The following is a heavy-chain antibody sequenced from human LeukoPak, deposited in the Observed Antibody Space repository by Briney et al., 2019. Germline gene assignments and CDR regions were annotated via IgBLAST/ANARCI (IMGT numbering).Heavy chain of an antibody. J-gene: IGHJ4*02. CDR3: ARLDSSGYWDFDY. CDR1: GFTFSSYW. CDR2: INWNGGST. Sequence: GGSLRLSCAASGFTFSSYWMSSVRQAPGKGLEWVSGINWNGGSTVYADSVKGRFTISRDNAKNSLYLQMNSLRAEDTALYYCARLDSSGYWDFDYWGQGTLVTVSS. V-gene: IGHV3-20*04. D-gene: IGHD3-22*01.